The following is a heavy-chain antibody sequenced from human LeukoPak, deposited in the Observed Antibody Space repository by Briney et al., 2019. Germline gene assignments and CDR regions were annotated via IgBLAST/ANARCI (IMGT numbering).Heavy chain of an antibody. Sequence: GGSLRLSCAASGFTFSNYWMTWVRQAPGKRLEWVANIKQDGSEKNYVDSVKGRFTISRDNAKNSLYLQMNSLRAEDTAVYYCARHSNGWSEGTYWGQGTLVTVTS. CDR3: ARHSNGWSEGTY. V-gene: IGHV3-7*03. D-gene: IGHD6-19*01. J-gene: IGHJ4*02. CDR1: GFTFSNYW. CDR2: IKQDGSEK.